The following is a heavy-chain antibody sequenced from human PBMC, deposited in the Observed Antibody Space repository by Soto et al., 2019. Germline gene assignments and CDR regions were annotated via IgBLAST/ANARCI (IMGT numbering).Heavy chain of an antibody. J-gene: IGHJ4*02. CDR2: IYISGTT. V-gene: IGHV4-4*07. D-gene: IGHD6-13*01. CDR1: GDSISGHF. Sequence: PSETRSLTCTVSGDSISGHFWTWIRQPAGKGLEWIGRIYISGTTNYNPSLKSRVTMSLDTSKNQSSLKLTSVTAADTAVYYCASQTGVAAARLDDWGQGTLVTVSS. CDR3: ASQTGVAAARLDD.